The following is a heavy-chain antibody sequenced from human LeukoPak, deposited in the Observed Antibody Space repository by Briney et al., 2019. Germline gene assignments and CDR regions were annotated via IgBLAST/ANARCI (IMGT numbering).Heavy chain of an antibody. Sequence: PSETLSLTCTVSGGSISSSTYYWGWIRQPPGKGLEWTGSIYYSGNTYYNPSLKSRVTISLDTSKNQFSLKLRPVTAADTAVYYCAGGYGGNLDYWGQGTLVTVSS. D-gene: IGHD4-23*01. CDR1: GGSISSSTYY. V-gene: IGHV4-39*07. J-gene: IGHJ4*02. CDR2: IYYSGNT. CDR3: AGGYGGNLDY.